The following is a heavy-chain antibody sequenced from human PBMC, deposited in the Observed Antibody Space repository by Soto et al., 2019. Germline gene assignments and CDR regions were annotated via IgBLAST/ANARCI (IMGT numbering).Heavy chain of an antibody. J-gene: IGHJ5*01. D-gene: IGHD4-17*01. CDR2: LDPSSTYI. CDR3: VRGSYGDYDS. CDR1: GFTFSVYT. V-gene: IGHV3-21*02. Sequence: EVQLVESGGGLVKPGGSLRLSGAASGFTFSVYTMNWVRQAPGKGLEWVSSLDPSSTYIYYADSVKGRFTLSRDNAKNSLFLRLNSLRADDTALYYCVRGSYGDYDSWGQGTLVTVSS.